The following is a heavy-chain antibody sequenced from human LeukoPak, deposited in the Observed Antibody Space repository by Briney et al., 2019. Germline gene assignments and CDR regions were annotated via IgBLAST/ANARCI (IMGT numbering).Heavy chain of an antibody. J-gene: IGHJ6*02. D-gene: IGHD6-13*01. CDR1: GYTFTSYY. V-gene: IGHV1-46*01. CDR3: ARDRRSSWYSYYYYYYGVDV. CDR2: INPSGGST. Sequence: ASVKVSCKASGYTFTSYYMHWVRQAPGQGLEWMGIINPSGGSTSYAQKFQGRVTMTRDTSTSTVYMELSSLRSEDTAVYYCARDRRSSWYSYYYYYYGVDVWGQGTTVTVSS.